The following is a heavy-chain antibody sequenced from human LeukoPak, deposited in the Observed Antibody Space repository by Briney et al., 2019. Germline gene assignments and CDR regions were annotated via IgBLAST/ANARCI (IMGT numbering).Heavy chain of an antibody. V-gene: IGHV1-18*04. Sequence: GASVKVSCKASGYTFTSYGISWVRQAPGQGLEWMGWISAYNGNTNYAQKLQGRVTMTTDTSTSTAYMELRSLRFDDTAVYYCARALKYSSGWYFDYWGQGTLVTVSS. D-gene: IGHD6-19*01. CDR1: GYTFTSYG. CDR2: ISAYNGNT. CDR3: ARALKYSSGWYFDY. J-gene: IGHJ4*02.